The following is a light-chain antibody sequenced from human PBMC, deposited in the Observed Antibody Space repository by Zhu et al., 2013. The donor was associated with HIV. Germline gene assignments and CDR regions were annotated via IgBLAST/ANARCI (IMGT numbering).Light chain of an antibody. CDR1: QSVLFSADNRDY. J-gene: IGKJ2*01. CDR2: WAS. V-gene: IGKV4-1*01. Sequence: DIVMTQSPAFLPVSLGGGATINCKSSQSVLFSADNRDYLAWYQQKPGQPPKLLIYWASSRQSGVPDRFSGSGSGTEFTLTITSLQSEDSAVYYCQQYDNWPPYTFGQGTKLEI. CDR3: QQYDNWPPYT.